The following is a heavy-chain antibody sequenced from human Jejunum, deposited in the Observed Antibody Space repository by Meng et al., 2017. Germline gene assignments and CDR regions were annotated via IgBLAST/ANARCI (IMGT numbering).Heavy chain of an antibody. J-gene: IGHJ4*02. CDR3: ARDWGCRDGYCFSGLLEF. Sequence: QVQLQESGPGLVRPSGTLTLTCSVSGDSISSNNRWTWVRPPPGRGLEWIGEIYHSGDTNYNPSLTSPVTISVDKSKNQFTLRLNSVTAADTAIYYCARDWGCRDGYCFSGLLEFWGQGILVTVSS. CDR1: GDSISSNNR. CDR2: IYHSGDT. D-gene: IGHD2-15*01. V-gene: IGHV4-4*02.